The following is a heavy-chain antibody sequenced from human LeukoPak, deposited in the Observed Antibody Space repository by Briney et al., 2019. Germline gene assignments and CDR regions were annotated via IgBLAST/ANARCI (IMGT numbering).Heavy chain of an antibody. CDR3: VRQQTPHGNFDY. CDR2: IGTAGDT. V-gene: IGHV3-13*01. Sequence: KPGGSLRLSCATSGFTFSNHAMHWVRQASGKGLEWVSAIGTAGDTFYPGSVKGRFTISRENAKNSLSPQMNSLRAEDTAVYYCVRQQTPHGNFDYWGQGTLVTVSS. D-gene: IGHD1-26*01. CDR1: GFTFSNHA. J-gene: IGHJ4*02.